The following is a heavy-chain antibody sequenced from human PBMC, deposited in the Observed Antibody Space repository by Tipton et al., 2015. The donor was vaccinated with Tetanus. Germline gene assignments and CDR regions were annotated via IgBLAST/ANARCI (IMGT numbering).Heavy chain of an antibody. Sequence: QVQLVQSGAEVKKPGASVRVSCKPSGYTFTNYHVQWVRQAPGQGLEWMGWIDPKSGDTDFAQRFQGRVTMTRDSSISTVYMEGGRLRSDDTAIYYCARGMDYDSSGIDGFWGQGTLVTVSS. V-gene: IGHV1-2*02. D-gene: IGHD3-22*01. J-gene: IGHJ1*01. CDR2: IDPKSGDT. CDR3: ARGMDYDSSGIDGF. CDR1: GYTFTNYH.